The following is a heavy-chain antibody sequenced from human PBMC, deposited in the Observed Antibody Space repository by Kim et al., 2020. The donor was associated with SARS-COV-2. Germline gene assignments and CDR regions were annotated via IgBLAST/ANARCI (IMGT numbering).Heavy chain of an antibody. V-gene: IGHV3-53*01. CDR2: IYSGGST. CDR1: GFSISRNY. J-gene: IGHJ6*02. D-gene: IGHD5-12*01. CDR3: ARSGGYSYYGMDI. Sequence: GGSLRHSCAASGFSISRNYMNWVRQAPGEGLEWVSVIYSGGSTLYADSVKGRFTVSRDISKSTVYLQMNSLRADDTAVYYCARSGGYSYYGMDIWAKGPRSPSP.